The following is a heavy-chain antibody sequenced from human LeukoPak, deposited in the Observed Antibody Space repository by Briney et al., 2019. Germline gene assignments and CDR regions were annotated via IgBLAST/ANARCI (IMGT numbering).Heavy chain of an antibody. CDR3: AELGITMIGGV. CDR1: GFTFSNFA. CDR2: ISSSGSTI. Sequence: PGGSLRLSCAASGFTFSNFAMTWVRQAPGKGLEWVSYISSSGSTIYYADSVKGRFTISRDNAKNSLYLQMNSLRAEDTAVYYCAELGITMIGGVWGKGTTVTISS. V-gene: IGHV3-48*03. D-gene: IGHD3-10*02. J-gene: IGHJ6*04.